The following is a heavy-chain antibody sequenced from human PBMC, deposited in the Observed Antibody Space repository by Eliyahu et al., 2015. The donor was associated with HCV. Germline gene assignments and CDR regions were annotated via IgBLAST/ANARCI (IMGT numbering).Heavy chain of an antibody. D-gene: IGHD3-10*01. CDR3: TTKRGGLSDYYGMDV. J-gene: IGHJ6*02. CDR2: IKIQADGGTT. V-gene: IGHV3-15*01. Sequence: EEQLVESGGGLVKPGGSLRLSCAASGFIFINAWMSWVRQAPGKGLEWVGRIKIQADGGTTDYATPVKGRFTISRDDSKNILYLQMNSLKTEDTAVYYCTTKRGGLSDYYGMDVWGQGTTVTVSS. CDR1: GFIFINAW.